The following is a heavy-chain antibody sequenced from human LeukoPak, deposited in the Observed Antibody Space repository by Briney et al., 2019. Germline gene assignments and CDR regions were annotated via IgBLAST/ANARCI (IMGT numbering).Heavy chain of an antibody. CDR2: VNHSGST. CDR1: GGSFSGYY. V-gene: IGHV4-34*01. CDR3: ARGRGTMVRGPPGHP. Sequence: PSETLSLTCAVYGGSFSGYYWSWIRQPPGKGLEWIGEVNHSGSTNYNPSLKSRVTISVDTSKNQFSLKLSSVTAADTAVYYCARGRGTMVRGPPGHPWGQGTLVTVSS. J-gene: IGHJ5*02. D-gene: IGHD3-10*01.